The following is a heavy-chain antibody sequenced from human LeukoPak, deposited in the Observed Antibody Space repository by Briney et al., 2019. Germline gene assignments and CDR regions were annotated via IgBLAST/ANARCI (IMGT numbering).Heavy chain of an antibody. CDR2: VKYDGSEK. V-gene: IGHV3-7*01. J-gene: IGHJ4*02. CDR3: ARAPREWLLGYYFDY. CDR1: GFTFSTYW. Sequence: GGSLRLSCAASGFTFSTYWMSWVRQAPGKGLEWVANVKYDGSEKYYVDSVKGRFTISRDNAKNSLYLQMNSLRAEDTAVYYCARAPREWLLGYYFDYWGQGTLVTVSS. D-gene: IGHD3-3*01.